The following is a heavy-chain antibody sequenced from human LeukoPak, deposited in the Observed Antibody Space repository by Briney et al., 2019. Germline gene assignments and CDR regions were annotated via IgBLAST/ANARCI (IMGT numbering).Heavy chain of an antibody. CDR1: GFMFSSSG. Sequence: GGSLRLSCAAAGFMFSSSGMSWVRQAPGKRLEWVSDLSGGGGRTYYADSVKGRFTISRDNPKNTVYLQMNSLRAEDTAVYYCAKPFCSGNYYSRSRFDSWGHGTLVTVSS. J-gene: IGHJ5*01. CDR3: AKPFCSGNYYSRSRFDS. D-gene: IGHD3-3*01. CDR2: LSGGGGRT. V-gene: IGHV3-23*01.